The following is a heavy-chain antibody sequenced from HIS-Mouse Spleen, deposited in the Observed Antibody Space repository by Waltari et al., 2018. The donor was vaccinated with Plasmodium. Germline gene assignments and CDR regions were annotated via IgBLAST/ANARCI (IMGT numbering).Heavy chain of an antibody. CDR1: GYTFTGYY. Sequence: VQLVQSGAEVKKPGASVKVSCKASGYTFTGYYMHWVRQAPGQGLEWMANIKQDGSEKYYVDSVKGRFTISRDNAKNSLYLQMNSLRAEDTAVYYCARARAPDYWGQGTLVTVSS. CDR2: IKQDGSEK. J-gene: IGHJ4*02. D-gene: IGHD3-10*01. V-gene: IGHV3-7*04. CDR3: ARARAPDY.